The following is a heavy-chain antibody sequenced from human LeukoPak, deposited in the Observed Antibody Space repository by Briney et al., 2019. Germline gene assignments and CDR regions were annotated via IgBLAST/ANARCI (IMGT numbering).Heavy chain of an antibody. CDR1: GGSISIYY. V-gene: IGHV4-4*07. CDR2: IYTSGST. J-gene: IGHJ4*02. D-gene: IGHD1-1*01. CDR3: AGVATGTTPGTFDY. Sequence: PSETLSLTCTVSGGSISIYYWSWIRQPAGKGLEWIGRIYTSGSTNYNPSLKSRVTMSVDTSKNQFSLKLSSVTAADTAVYYCAGVATGTTPGTFDYWGQGTLVTVSS.